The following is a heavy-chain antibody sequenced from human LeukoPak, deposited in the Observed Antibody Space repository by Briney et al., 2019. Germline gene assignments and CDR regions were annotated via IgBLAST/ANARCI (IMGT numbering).Heavy chain of an antibody. CDR1: GFTFSSYS. CDR2: INTSSTI. CDR3: TRDQTYDTVKAPWYYGMDV. V-gene: IGHV3-48*04. J-gene: IGHJ6*02. Sequence: GGSLRLSCAASGFTFSSYSMNWVRQTPGKGLEWVSYINTSSTIYYADSVKGRFTISRDNAKNSLYLQMHSLRAEDTAVYYCTRDQTYDTVKAPWYYGMDVWGQGTTVTVSS. D-gene: IGHD3-22*01.